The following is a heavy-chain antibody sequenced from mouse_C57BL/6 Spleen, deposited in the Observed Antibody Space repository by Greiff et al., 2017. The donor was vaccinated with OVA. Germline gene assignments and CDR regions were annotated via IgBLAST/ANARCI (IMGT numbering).Heavy chain of an antibody. CDR1: GYTFTSYW. Sequence: QVQLQQSGAELVKPGASVKLSCKASGYTFTSYWMHWVKQRPGQGLEWIGMIDPNSGSTNYNEKFKSKATLTVDKSSSTAYMQLSSLTSEDSAVYYCARSYYGSSYEGFAYWGQGTLVTVSA. V-gene: IGHV1-64*01. CDR2: IDPNSGST. J-gene: IGHJ3*01. CDR3: ARSYYGSSYEGFAY. D-gene: IGHD1-1*01.